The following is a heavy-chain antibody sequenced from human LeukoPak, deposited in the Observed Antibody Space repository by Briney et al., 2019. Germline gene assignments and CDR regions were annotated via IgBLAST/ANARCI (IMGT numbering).Heavy chain of an antibody. V-gene: IGHV4-30-4*01. D-gene: IGHD6-19*01. CDR1: GGSVNNGDYY. J-gene: IGHJ5*02. Sequence: SQTLSLTCTVSGGSVNNGDYYWSWIRHPPGKGLEWFGYIYYSGNTYYNPSLKSRVTVSLDTSKNQFSLNLSSVTAADTAVYYCARAQGRGWYGRINWFDPWGQGTLVTVSS. CDR3: ARAQGRGWYGRINWFDP. CDR2: IYYSGNT.